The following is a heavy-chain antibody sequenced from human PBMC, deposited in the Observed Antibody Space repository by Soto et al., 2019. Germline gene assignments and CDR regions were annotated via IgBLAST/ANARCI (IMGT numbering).Heavy chain of an antibody. V-gene: IGHV3-48*02. D-gene: IGHD1-26*01. CDR3: ARMEWELLPTNFDY. J-gene: IGHJ4*02. Sequence: EVQLVESGGGLVQPGGSLRRSCAASGFTFSSYSMNWVRQAPGKGLEWVSYISSSSSTIYYADSVKGRFTISRDNAKNSLYLQMNSLRDEDTAVYYCARMEWELLPTNFDYWGQGTLVTVSS. CDR2: ISSSSSTI. CDR1: GFTFSSYS.